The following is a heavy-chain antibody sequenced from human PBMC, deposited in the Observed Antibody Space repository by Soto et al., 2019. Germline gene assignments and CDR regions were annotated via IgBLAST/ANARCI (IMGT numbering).Heavy chain of an antibody. Sequence: PSETLSLTCTVSGGSISSSSYYWSWIRQPPGKGLEWIGYIYYSGSTYYSPSLKSRVTISVDTSKNQFSLKLSSVTAADTAVYYCASWGLLIMGGYALDIWGQGTMVTVSS. J-gene: IGHJ3*02. D-gene: IGHD3-9*01. CDR1: GGSISSSSYY. CDR3: ASWGLLIMGGYALDI. V-gene: IGHV4-31*03. CDR2: IYYSGST.